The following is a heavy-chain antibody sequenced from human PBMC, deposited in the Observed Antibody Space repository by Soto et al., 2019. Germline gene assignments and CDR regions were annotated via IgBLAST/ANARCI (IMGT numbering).Heavy chain of an antibody. V-gene: IGHV2-5*02. J-gene: IGHJ4*02. CDR3: AHSGPYNASGSYVDY. Sequence: SGPTLVNPTQTLTLTCTFSGFSLTTSGVGVGWIRRPPGKALEWLALIYWDDDKRYSPSLKSRLTITKDTSKNQVVLTMTNVDPVDTATYYCAHSGPYNASGSYVDYWGQGTLVTVSS. CDR2: IYWDDDK. CDR1: GFSLTTSGVG. D-gene: IGHD3-10*01.